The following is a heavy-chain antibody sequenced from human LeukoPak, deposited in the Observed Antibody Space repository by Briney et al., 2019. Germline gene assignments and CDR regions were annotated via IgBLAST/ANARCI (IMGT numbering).Heavy chain of an antibody. Sequence: GGSLRLSCAASGFTFSSYAMSWVRQAPGKGLEWVSGINHDGTATYYADSVKGRFTISRDNAKNTVYLQMNGLRAEDTSVYFCATVSEYWGQGTLVTVSS. CDR2: INHDGTAT. CDR3: ATVSEY. V-gene: IGHV3-23*01. D-gene: IGHD1-1*01. CDR1: GFTFSSYA. J-gene: IGHJ4*02.